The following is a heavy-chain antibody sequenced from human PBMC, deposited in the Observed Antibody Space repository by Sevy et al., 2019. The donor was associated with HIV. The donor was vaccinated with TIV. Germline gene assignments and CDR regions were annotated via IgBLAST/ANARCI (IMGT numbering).Heavy chain of an antibody. CDR3: AREAYYYDSREENWFDP. CDR2: ISRTSTTT. J-gene: IGHJ5*02. V-gene: IGHV3-48*02. Sequence: GGSLRLSCKASGFTFSTYSMHWVRQAPGKGLEWVSSISRTSTTTYYADSAKRRFTISRDNAKNSLYLQMNSLRDEDTAVYYCAREAYYYDSREENWFDPWGQGTLVTVSS. CDR1: GFTFSTYS. D-gene: IGHD3-22*01.